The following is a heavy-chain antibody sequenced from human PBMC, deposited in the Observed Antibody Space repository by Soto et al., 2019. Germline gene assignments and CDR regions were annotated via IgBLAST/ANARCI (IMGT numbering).Heavy chain of an antibody. CDR3: ARGIAAVAGTINWFDP. Sequence: GASVKVSCKASGGTFSSYTMSWVQQAPGQGLEWMGRIIPILGIANYAQKFQGRVTITADKSTSTAYMELSSLRSEDTAVYYCARGIAAVAGTINWFDPWGQGTLVTVSS. CDR1: GGTFSSYT. D-gene: IGHD6-19*01. CDR2: IIPILGIA. J-gene: IGHJ5*02. V-gene: IGHV1-69*02.